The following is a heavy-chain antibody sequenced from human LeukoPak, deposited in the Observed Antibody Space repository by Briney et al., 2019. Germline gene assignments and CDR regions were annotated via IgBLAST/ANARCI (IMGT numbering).Heavy chain of an antibody. D-gene: IGHD4-17*01. CDR2: INHSGST. CDR3: ARGRYGDYQVCDY. CDR1: GGSISSYY. V-gene: IGHV4-34*01. J-gene: IGHJ4*02. Sequence: SETLSLTCTVSGGSISSYYWSWIRQPPGKGLEWIGEINHSGSTNYNPSLKSRVTISVDTSKNQFSLKLSSVTAADTAVYYCARGRYGDYQVCDYWGQGTLVTVSS.